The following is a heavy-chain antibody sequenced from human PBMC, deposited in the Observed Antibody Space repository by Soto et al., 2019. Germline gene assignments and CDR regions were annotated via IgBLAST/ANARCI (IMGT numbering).Heavy chain of an antibody. J-gene: IGHJ4*02. CDR2: INPRDGGT. D-gene: IGHD2-15*01. CDR1: GNTFTTYY. CDR3: ARRGYCSGGSCPLGFDY. V-gene: IGHV1-46*03. Sequence: ASVKVSCKASGNTFTTYYVHWVRQAPGQGLEWMGVINPRDGGTSYAQKLQGRVTMTRDTSTSTVYMELSSLRSEDTAMYYCARRGYCSGGSCPLGFDYWGQGTLVTVSS.